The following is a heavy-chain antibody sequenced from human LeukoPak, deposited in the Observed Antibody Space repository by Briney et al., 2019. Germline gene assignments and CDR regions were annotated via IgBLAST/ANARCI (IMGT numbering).Heavy chain of an antibody. J-gene: IGHJ4*02. Sequence: PGGSLRLSCAASGFTFSSYAMSWVRQAPGKGLEWVSAISGSGGSTYYADSVKGRFTISRDNSKNTLYLQMSSLRAEDTAVFYCARRTWTAYGLDYWGQGTLVTVSS. CDR1: GFTFSSYA. CDR2: ISGSGGST. CDR3: ARRTWTAYGLDY. V-gene: IGHV3-23*01. D-gene: IGHD4-17*01.